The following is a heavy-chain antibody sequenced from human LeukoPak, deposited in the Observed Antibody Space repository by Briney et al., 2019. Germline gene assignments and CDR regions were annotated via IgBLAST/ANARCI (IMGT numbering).Heavy chain of an antibody. Sequence: PSETLSLTCTVSGYSISSGYYWGWIRQPPGKGLEWIGSIYHSGSTYYNPSLKSRVTISVDTSKNQFPLKLSSVTAADTAVYYCARPTVPPLTYYYYYMDVWGKGTTVTVSS. J-gene: IGHJ6*03. D-gene: IGHD1-1*01. CDR2: IYHSGST. CDR3: ARPTVPPLTYYYYYMDV. CDR1: GYSISSGYY. V-gene: IGHV4-38-2*02.